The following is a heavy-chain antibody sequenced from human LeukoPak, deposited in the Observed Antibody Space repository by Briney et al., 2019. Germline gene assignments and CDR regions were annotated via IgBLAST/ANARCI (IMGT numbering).Heavy chain of an antibody. CDR2: IVVGSGNT. CDR3: AAVRLRFLEWWDFYYMDV. D-gene: IGHD3-3*01. V-gene: IGHV1-58*02. Sequence: GTSVKVSCKXSGFTFTSSAMQWVRQARRQRLEWIGWIVVGSGNTNYAQKFQERVTITRDMPTSTAYMELSSLRSEDTAVYYCAAVRLRFLEWWDFYYMDVWGKGTTVTVSS. CDR1: GFTFTSSA. J-gene: IGHJ6*03.